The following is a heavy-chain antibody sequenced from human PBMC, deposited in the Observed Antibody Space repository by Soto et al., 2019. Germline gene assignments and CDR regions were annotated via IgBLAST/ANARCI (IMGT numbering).Heavy chain of an antibody. CDR2: ISSSGSTI. J-gene: IGHJ6*02. D-gene: IGHD5-18*01. CDR3: ARSEVQLWLAVAGPEVDYYYYGMDV. V-gene: IGHV3-11*01. CDR1: GLTLSDYY. Sequence: GGSLRLSCAASGLTLSDYYMSWIRQAPGKGLGWVAYISSSGSTIYYADSLKGRFPISRDNAKNSLYLPMNSLRAEDTAVYYCARSEVQLWLAVAGPEVDYYYYGMDVWGQGTMVTVSS.